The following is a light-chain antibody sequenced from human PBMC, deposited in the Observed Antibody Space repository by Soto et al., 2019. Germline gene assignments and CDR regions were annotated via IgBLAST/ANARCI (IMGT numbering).Light chain of an antibody. CDR1: SSNIGSNP. CDR3: AAWDNSLNVL. J-gene: IGLJ3*02. V-gene: IGLV1-44*01. Sequence: QSVLTQPPSASGTPGQRVTISCSGSSSNIGSNPVNWYQQLPGTAPKLLIYSNNQRPSGVPDRFSGSRSGTSASLAISGLQSEDEADYYCAAWDNSLNVLFGGGTKLTVL. CDR2: SNN.